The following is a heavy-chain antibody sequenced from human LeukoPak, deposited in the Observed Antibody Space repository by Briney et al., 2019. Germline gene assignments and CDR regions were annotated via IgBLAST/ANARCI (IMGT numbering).Heavy chain of an antibody. V-gene: IGHV3-23*01. CDR3: AKKRGGTYYFDY. D-gene: IGHD1-7*01. CDR1: GFTFSSYA. Sequence: PGGSLRLSSAASGFTFSSYAMSWVRQAPGKGLEWVSAISGSGGSTYDADSVKGRFTISRDNSKNTLYLQMNSLRAEDTAIYYCAKKRGGTYYFDYWGQGTLVTVSS. CDR2: ISGSGGST. J-gene: IGHJ4*02.